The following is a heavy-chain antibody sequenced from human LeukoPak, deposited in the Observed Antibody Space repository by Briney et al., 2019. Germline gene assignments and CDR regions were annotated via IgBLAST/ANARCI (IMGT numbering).Heavy chain of an antibody. Sequence: SETLSLTCAVYGGSFSGYHWSWIRQFPGKGLEWIGEINYSGSTTNYNPSLKSRVTILVDTSKNQLSLSLSSVTVADTAVYYCTRSGLTGMRKYARADYLDVWGQGTAVTVSS. D-gene: IGHD4/OR15-4a*01. CDR1: GGSFSGYH. CDR3: TRSGLTGMRKYARADYLDV. CDR2: INYSGSTT. J-gene: IGHJ6*02. V-gene: IGHV4-34*01.